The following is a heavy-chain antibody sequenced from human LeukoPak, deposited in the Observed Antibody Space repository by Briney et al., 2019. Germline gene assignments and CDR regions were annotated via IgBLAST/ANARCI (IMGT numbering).Heavy chain of an antibody. J-gene: IGHJ4*02. D-gene: IGHD3-22*01. Sequence: NPSETLSLTCTVSGGSISSGSYYWSWIRQPAGKGLEWIGRIYSNGSTNYNPSLKSRVTISVVTSKNQFSLKLSSVTAADTAVYYCARGGWYYYDSTGYYYFDYWGQGTLVTVSS. CDR1: GGSISSGSYY. CDR2: IYSNGST. CDR3: ARGGWYYYDSTGYYYFDY. V-gene: IGHV4-61*02.